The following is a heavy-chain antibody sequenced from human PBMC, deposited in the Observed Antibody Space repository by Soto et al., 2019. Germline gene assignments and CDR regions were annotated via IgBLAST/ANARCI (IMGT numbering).Heavy chain of an antibody. CDR3: AKDAYNAAFDV. D-gene: IGHD1-1*01. CDR1: GLSFNVFG. V-gene: IGHV3-30*18. J-gene: IGHJ3*01. CDR2: ISKNGDNQ. Sequence: PGGSLRLSCATSGLSFNVFGMHWVRQAPGKALEWVGLISKNGDNQYYGDSAKGRFIISRDNPKNSLYLQLHSLRPDDTAVYYCAKDAYNAAFDVWAQGIMVTFSS.